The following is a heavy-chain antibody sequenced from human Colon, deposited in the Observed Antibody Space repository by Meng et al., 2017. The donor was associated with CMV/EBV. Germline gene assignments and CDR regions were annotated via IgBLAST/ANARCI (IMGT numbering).Heavy chain of an antibody. Sequence: CAASGFTFSNSWMNWVRQGPGKGLVWVSRINGDGSSTSYADSVKGRFTISRDNAKNTLFLQMNSLRTEDTAVYYCALRLRNSDGMDVWGQGTTVTVSS. V-gene: IGHV3-74*01. J-gene: IGHJ6*02. CDR1: GFTFSNSW. CDR3: ALRLRNSDGMDV. CDR2: INGDGSST. D-gene: IGHD3-16*01.